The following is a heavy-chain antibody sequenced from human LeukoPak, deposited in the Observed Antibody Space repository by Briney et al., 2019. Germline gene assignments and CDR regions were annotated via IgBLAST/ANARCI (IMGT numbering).Heavy chain of an antibody. CDR1: GGAITGYY. J-gene: IGHJ4*02. CDR3: ARGRPPHDYGTLFDY. CDR2: IYYNGST. V-gene: IGHV4-59*07. D-gene: IGHD4-17*01. Sequence: SATLSLTCTVSGGAITGYYWSWIRQPPGKGLEWIGYIYYNGSTNYNPSLKSRVTMSVDTSKKQFSLKLSSVTAADTAVYYCARGRPPHDYGTLFDYWGQGTLVTVSS.